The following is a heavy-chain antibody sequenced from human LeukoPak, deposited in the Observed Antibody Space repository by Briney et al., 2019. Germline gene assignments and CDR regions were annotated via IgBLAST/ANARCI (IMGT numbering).Heavy chain of an antibody. CDR1: GYTFTGYY. CDR2: INPNSGGT. J-gene: IGHJ5*02. D-gene: IGHD3-22*01. CDR3: ARPSSGYYEAIRAGLGP. Sequence: GASVKVSCKASGYTFTGYYMHWVRQAPGQGLGWMGWINPNSGGTNYAQKFQGRVTMTRDTSISTAYMELSRLRSDDTAVYYCARPSSGYYEAIRAGLGPWGQGTLVTVSS. V-gene: IGHV1-2*02.